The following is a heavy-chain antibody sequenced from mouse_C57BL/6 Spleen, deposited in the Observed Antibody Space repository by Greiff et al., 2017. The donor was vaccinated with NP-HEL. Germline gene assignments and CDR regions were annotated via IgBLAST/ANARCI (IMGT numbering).Heavy chain of an antibody. CDR2: IDPSDSYT. CDR1: GYTFTSYW. J-gene: IGHJ4*01. D-gene: IGHD1-1*01. CDR3: ARSLYDGSSYDGAYAMDY. Sequence: VQLQQPGAELVMPGASVKLSCKASGYTFTSYWMHWVKQRPGQGLEWIGEIDPSDSYTNYNQKFKGKSTLAVDKSSSTAYMQLSSLTSEDSAVYYCARSLYDGSSYDGAYAMDYWGQGTSVTVSS. V-gene: IGHV1-69*01.